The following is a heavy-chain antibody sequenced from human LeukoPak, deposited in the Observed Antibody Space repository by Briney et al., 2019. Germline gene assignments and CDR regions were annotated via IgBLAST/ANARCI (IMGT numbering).Heavy chain of an antibody. CDR2: IYYSGST. CDR3: ARGTYYYDSSGYYGVDY. V-gene: IGHV4-61*01. Sequence: PSETLSLTCTVSGGSVSSGSYYWSWIRQRPGKGLEWIGYIYYSGSTNYNPSLKSRVTISVDTSKNQFSLKLSSVTAADTAVYYCARGTYYYDSSGYYGVDYWGQGTLVTVSS. CDR1: GGSVSSGSYY. J-gene: IGHJ4*02. D-gene: IGHD3-22*01.